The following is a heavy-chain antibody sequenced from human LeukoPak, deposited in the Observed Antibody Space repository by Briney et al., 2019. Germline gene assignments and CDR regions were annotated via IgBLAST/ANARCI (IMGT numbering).Heavy chain of an antibody. Sequence: TGGSLRLSCAASGFTFSDHYMAWVRQAPGKGLEWVSYISSSSSTIYYADSVKGRFTISRDNAKNSLYLQMNSLRAEDTAVYYCATGGVHYYDSSADYWGQGTLVTVSS. CDR2: ISSSSSTI. J-gene: IGHJ4*02. CDR3: ATGGVHYYDSSADY. CDR1: GFTFSDHY. V-gene: IGHV3-11*04. D-gene: IGHD3-22*01.